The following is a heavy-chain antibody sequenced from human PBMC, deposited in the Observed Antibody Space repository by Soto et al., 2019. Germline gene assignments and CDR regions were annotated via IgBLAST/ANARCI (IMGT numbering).Heavy chain of an antibody. Sequence: QMQLVQSGPEVKKPGTSVKVSCKASGFTFTSSAMQWVRQARGQRLEWIGWIVVGSGNTNYAQKFQERVTITRDMSTSTAYMELSSLRSEDTAVYYCAADPHYDFWSGHDGGGWFDPWGQGTLVTVSS. V-gene: IGHV1-58*02. CDR1: GFTFTSSA. J-gene: IGHJ5*02. CDR3: AADPHYDFWSGHDGGGWFDP. CDR2: IVVGSGNT. D-gene: IGHD3-3*01.